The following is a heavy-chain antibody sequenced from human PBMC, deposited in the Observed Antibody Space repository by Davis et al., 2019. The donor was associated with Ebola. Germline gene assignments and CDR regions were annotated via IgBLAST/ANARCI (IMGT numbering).Heavy chain of an antibody. CDR2: MFYTGDT. CDR3: AREGYYYDSSGYHKGGMDV. CDR1: GVSINTYY. V-gene: IGHV4-59*01. J-gene: IGHJ6*02. D-gene: IGHD3-22*01. Sequence: SESLSLTCPASGVSINTYYLSWVRQSPGKGLEWLGFMFYTGDTNYNPSSKSRVTISVDTSKNQFSLKLSSVTAADTAVYYFAREGYYYDSSGYHKGGMDVWGQGTTVTVSS.